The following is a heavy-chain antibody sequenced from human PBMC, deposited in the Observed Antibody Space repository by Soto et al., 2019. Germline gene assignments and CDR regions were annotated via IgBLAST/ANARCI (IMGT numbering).Heavy chain of an antibody. J-gene: IGHJ1*01. D-gene: IGHD6-13*01. Sequence: QVQLVQSGAEVKKPGASVKVSCKASGYTFTSYGISWVRQAPGQGLEWMGWISTYNGNTNYAQKLQGRVTMTTDTSTSTAYMELRSLRSDDTAVYYCARTYREQQLVLLSQHWGQGTLVTVSS. CDR3: ARTYREQQLVLLSQH. CDR2: ISTYNGNT. V-gene: IGHV1-18*04. CDR1: GYTFTSYG.